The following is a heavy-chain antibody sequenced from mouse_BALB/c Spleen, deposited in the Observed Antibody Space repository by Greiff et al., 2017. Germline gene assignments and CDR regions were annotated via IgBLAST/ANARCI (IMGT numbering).Heavy chain of an antibody. V-gene: IGHV7-3*02. CDR2: IRNKANGYTT. D-gene: IGHD2-10*02. CDR1: GFTFTDYY. Sequence: EVKLVESGGGLVQPGGSLRLSCATSGFTFTDYYMSWVRQPPGKALEWLGFIRNKANGYTTEYSASVKGRFTISRDNSQSILYLQMNTLRAEDSATYYCAREKYGLYYAMDYWGQGTSVTVSS. J-gene: IGHJ4*01. CDR3: AREKYGLYYAMDY.